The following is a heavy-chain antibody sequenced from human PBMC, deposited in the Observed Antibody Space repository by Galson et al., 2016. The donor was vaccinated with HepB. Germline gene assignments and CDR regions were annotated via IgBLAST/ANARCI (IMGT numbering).Heavy chain of an antibody. CDR1: GFTFRSYD. Sequence: SLRLSCAASGFTFRSYDMSWVRQAPGKGLEWVSGINYSGSNTYYADSVKGRFTISRDNSKNTLYLQMNSLKVEDSAVYYCAKGKRYADSGSYYVDYWGQGTLFTVSS. CDR2: INYSGSNT. D-gene: IGHD3-10*01. CDR3: AKGKRYADSGSYYVDY. J-gene: IGHJ4*02. V-gene: IGHV3-23*01.